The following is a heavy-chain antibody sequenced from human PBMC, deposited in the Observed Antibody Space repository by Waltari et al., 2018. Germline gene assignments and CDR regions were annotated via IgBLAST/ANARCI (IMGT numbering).Heavy chain of an antibody. Sequence: QALLVQSGAEVKKTGASMKVSCKASGYRFGAFFLHWLRQAPGQAPEWMGRIDPKTGDTTYTQKFRGRLTLTRDTSISTEYMELTNLTPDDTAMYFCARVLTSRNRLWLDPWGQGSLVTVSS. CDR3: ARVLTSRNRLWLDP. V-gene: IGHV1-2*06. J-gene: IGHJ5*02. CDR1: GYRFGAFF. CDR2: IDPKTGDT. D-gene: IGHD2-2*01.